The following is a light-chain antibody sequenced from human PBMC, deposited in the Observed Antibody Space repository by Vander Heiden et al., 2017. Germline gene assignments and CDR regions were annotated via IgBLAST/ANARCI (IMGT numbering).Light chain of an antibody. V-gene: IGKV1-9*01. J-gene: IGKJ3*01. Sequence: IQFTQIPPSLSAFVGDRVTITVRDSQSISNYLAWYQQKPEKDPTLLIYAATTLQGGVPSRISGSGSGTDFTLTSSSLQPEDFATYYCQQLKSYPRTFGPGTKVDIK. CDR2: AAT. CDR1: QSISNY. CDR3: QQLKSYPRT.